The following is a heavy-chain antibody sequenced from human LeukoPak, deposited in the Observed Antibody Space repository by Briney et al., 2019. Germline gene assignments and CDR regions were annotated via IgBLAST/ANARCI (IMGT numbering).Heavy chain of an antibody. Sequence: ASVKVSCKAPGYTFTGDYMHWVRQAPGQGLEWMGWINPNSGGTNYAQKFQGRVTMTRDTSISTAYMELSRLRSDDTAVYYCARGDIVVVPAARNWFDPWGQGTLVTVSS. J-gene: IGHJ5*02. CDR1: GYTFTGDY. CDR2: INPNSGGT. V-gene: IGHV1-2*02. D-gene: IGHD2-2*01. CDR3: ARGDIVVVPAARNWFDP.